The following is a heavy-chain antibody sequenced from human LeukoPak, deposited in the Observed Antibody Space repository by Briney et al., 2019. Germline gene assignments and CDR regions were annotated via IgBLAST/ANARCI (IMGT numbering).Heavy chain of an antibody. D-gene: IGHD1-7*01. CDR2: INPDGSEK. J-gene: IGHJ4*02. Sequence: GGSLRLSCVGSGFTFSDYWMSWVRQAPGKGLEWVGNINPDGSEKFYVDSVRGRFTISRDNARSSVYLQMTSLRAEDTAVYCCAKDPLVNWNYHFTAGYWGQGTLVTVSS. CDR1: GFTFSDYW. CDR3: AKDPLVNWNYHFTAGY. V-gene: IGHV3-7*03.